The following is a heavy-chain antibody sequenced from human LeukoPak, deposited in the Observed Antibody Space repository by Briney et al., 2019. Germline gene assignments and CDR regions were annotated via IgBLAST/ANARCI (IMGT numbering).Heavy chain of an antibody. CDR2: IWYDGNNK. CDR3: ARVPNSSGWFYYYYYGMDV. D-gene: IGHD6-19*01. J-gene: IGHJ6*02. V-gene: IGHV3-33*01. CDR1: GFTFSSYG. Sequence: GGSLRLSCAASGFTFSSYGMHWVRQAPGKGLEWVAVIWYDGNNKYYADSVKGRFTISRDNSKNTLYLQMNSLRAEDTAVYYCARVPNSSGWFYYYYYGMDVWGQGTTVIVSS.